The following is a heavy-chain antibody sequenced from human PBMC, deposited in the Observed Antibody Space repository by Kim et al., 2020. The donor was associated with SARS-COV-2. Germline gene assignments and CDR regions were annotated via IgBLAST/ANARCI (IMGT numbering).Heavy chain of an antibody. CDR1: GFSFTNSA. CDR2: IVAGSEST. D-gene: IGHD3-10*01. J-gene: IGHJ6*02. CDR3: ARGDGGGYDYYDLDA. V-gene: IGHV1-58*02. Sequence: SVKVSCKTSGFSFTNSAIQWVRQAPGQRPEWMGWIVAGSESTHYAQKLQDRVTITRDTSTSTAYMELSSLRSEDTAVYYCARGDGGGYDYYDLDAWGPG.